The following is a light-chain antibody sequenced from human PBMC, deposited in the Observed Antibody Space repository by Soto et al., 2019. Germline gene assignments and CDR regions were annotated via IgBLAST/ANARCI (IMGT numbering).Light chain of an antibody. V-gene: IGKV3-15*01. CDR1: QSVSSN. Sequence: EIVMTQSPATLSVSPGERATLSCRASQSVSSNLAWYQQKPGQAPRLLIYGASTRATGIPARFSGSGSGTEFTRTISSLQSEDFAVYYCQQYSNWPPFTFGQGTKLESK. J-gene: IGKJ2*01. CDR3: QQYSNWPPFT. CDR2: GAS.